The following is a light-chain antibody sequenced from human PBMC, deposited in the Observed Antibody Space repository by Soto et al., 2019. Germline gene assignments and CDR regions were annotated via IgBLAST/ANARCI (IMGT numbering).Light chain of an antibody. J-gene: IGKJ2*01. V-gene: IGKV2-28*01. Sequence: DIVMTQSPLSLPVTPGEPASISCRSSQSLLHSNGYNYLDWYLQKPGQSPQLLIYLGSNRASGVPDRFSGSGSGTDCTLQVSRVEAEDVGVYYCMQALQTPDTFGQGTKLEIK. CDR1: QSLLHSNGYNY. CDR3: MQALQTPDT. CDR2: LGS.